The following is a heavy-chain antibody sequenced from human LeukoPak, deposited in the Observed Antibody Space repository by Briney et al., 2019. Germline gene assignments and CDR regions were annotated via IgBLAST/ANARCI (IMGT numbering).Heavy chain of an antibody. CDR2: IRSSTTYV. CDR1: GFTFSNYN. CDR3: AKNGDRGAYCTGGTCYPYFYYYMDV. D-gene: IGHD2-15*01. V-gene: IGHV3-21*04. J-gene: IGHJ6*03. Sequence: PGGSLRLSCAASGFTFSNYNMNWVRQAPGKGLEWVSSIRSSTTYVYYADSVKGRFTISRDNAKNTLYLQMNSLRAEDTAIYYCAKNGDRGAYCTGGTCYPYFYYYMDVWGKGTTVTI.